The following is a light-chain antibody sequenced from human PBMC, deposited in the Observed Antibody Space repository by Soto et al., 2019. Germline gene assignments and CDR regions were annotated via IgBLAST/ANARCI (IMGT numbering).Light chain of an antibody. J-gene: IGKJ1*01. CDR1: QSVSSY. Sequence: ESVLTQSTNTLSLSPGERATLSCRASQSVSSYLAWYQLKPGQAPRLFMYGASSRATGIPDRFSGSGSGTDFTLTISRLEPEDYAVYCCQQYGRSPWTFGQGTKVDIK. V-gene: IGKV3-20*01. CDR3: QQYGRSPWT. CDR2: GAS.